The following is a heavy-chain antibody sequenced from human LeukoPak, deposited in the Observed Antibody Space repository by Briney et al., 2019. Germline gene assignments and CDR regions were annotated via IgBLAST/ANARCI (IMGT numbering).Heavy chain of an antibody. CDR2: IYYSGST. V-gene: IGHV4-39*02. Sequence: SETLSLTCTVSGGSVSSDSYYWGWIRQPPGKGLEWIGSIYYSGSTYYSPSLKSRVTISVDTSKNQFSLKLSSVTAADTAVYYCARDDYGDYYMDVWGKGTTVTVSS. J-gene: IGHJ6*03. D-gene: IGHD4-17*01. CDR1: GGSVSSDSYY. CDR3: ARDDYGDYYMDV.